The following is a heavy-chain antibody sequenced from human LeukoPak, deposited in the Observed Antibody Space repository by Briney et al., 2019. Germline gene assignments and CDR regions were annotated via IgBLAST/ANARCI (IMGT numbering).Heavy chain of an antibody. CDR2: INHSGGT. CDR3: ATAGSGWPKVPFYY. J-gene: IGHJ4*02. CDR1: GGSFSGYY. Sequence: SETLSLTCAVYGGSFSGYYRSWIRQPPGKGLEWIGEINHSGGTNYNPSLKSRVTIPVDTSKNQCSLKLSSVTAADTAVYYCATAGSGWPKVPFYYWGQGTLVTVSS. V-gene: IGHV4-34*01. D-gene: IGHD6-19*01.